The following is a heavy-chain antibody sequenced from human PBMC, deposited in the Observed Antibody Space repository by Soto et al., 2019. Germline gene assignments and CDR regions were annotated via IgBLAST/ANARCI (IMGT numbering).Heavy chain of an antibody. V-gene: IGHV4-61*01. CDR2: IYYSGST. CDR1: GGSISSSSYY. CDR3: ARETYYYDSGAYGHLDY. J-gene: IGHJ4*02. Sequence: SETLSLTCTVSGGSISSSSYYWSWIRQPPGKGLEWIGYIYYSGSTNYNPSLKSRVTISVDTSKNQFSLKLSSVTAADTAVYYCARETYYYDSGAYGHLDYWGQGTLVTVSS. D-gene: IGHD3-22*01.